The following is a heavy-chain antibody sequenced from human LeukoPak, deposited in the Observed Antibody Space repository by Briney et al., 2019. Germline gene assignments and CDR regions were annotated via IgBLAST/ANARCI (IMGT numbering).Heavy chain of an antibody. CDR2: ISHSGST. V-gene: IGHV4-4*02. D-gene: IGHD1-26*01. CDR1: GGSVSISNW. J-gene: IGHJ6*04. Sequence: SETLSLTCAVSGGSVSISNWWTWVRQVPGQGLEWIGEISHSGSTNYNPSLKSRVTISLDKSKNHFSLKISSVTAADTAVYYCARGGGVLLLLVWGKGTTVTVSS. CDR3: ARGGGVLLLLV.